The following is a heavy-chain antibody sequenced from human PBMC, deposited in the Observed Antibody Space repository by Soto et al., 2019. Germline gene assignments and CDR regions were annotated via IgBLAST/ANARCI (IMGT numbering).Heavy chain of an antibody. CDR3: ATDKFGAGRVGVHS. CDR1: GDTSTIYT. D-gene: IGHD3-10*01. J-gene: IGHJ5*02. V-gene: IGHV1-69*08. Sequence: QVQLVQSGAEVKKPGASLRVSCETSGDTSTIYTITWVRQAPGQGLQWMGRIVPLLRITNYAQEFQGRLTITADLSTSSAHLELASLTSEDTAVYYCATDKFGAGRVGVHSWGQGTLVIVSS. CDR2: IVPLLRIT.